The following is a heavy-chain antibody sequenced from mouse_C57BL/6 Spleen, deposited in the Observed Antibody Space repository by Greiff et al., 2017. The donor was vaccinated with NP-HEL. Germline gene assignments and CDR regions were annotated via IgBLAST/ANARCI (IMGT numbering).Heavy chain of an antibody. CDR1: GYTFTDYY. Sequence: QVQLQQSGPELVKPGASVKISCKASGYTFTDYYINWVKQRPGQGLEWIGWIFPGSGSTYYNEKFKGKATLTVDKSSSTAYMLLSSLTSEDSAVYFCASPYYYGSSYDWYFDVWGTGTTVTVSS. CDR3: ASPYYYGSSYDWYFDV. V-gene: IGHV1-75*01. D-gene: IGHD1-1*01. J-gene: IGHJ1*03. CDR2: IFPGSGST.